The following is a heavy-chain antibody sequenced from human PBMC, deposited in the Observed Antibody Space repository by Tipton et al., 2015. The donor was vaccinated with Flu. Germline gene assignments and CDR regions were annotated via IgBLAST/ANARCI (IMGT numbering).Heavy chain of an antibody. D-gene: IGHD1-26*01. V-gene: IGHV4-38-2*02. CDR1: GYSISSRYY. CDR3: ARTGGIYYASGFDI. Sequence: TLSLTCTVSGYSISSRYYWGWIRQPPGKGLEWIGNIFRTGSTYRNPSLKSRVTISVDRSKNQFSLKVFSVTAADTALYYCARTGGIYYASGFDIWGQGTMVPVSS. J-gene: IGHJ3*02. CDR2: IFRTGST.